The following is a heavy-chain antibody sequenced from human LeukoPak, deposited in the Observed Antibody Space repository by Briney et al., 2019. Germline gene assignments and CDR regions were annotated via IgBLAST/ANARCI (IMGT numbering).Heavy chain of an antibody. D-gene: IGHD3-22*01. CDR3: ARARNYYDSSGFYYEGDAFDI. J-gene: IGHJ3*02. V-gene: IGHV4-34*01. CDR1: GGSFSGYY. CDR2: INHSGST. Sequence: SETLSLTCAVYGGSFSGYYWSWIRQPPGKGLEWIGEINHSGSTNYNPSLKSRVTISVDTSKNQFSLKLSSVTAADTAVYYCARARNYYDSSGFYYEGDAFDIWGQGTMVTVSS.